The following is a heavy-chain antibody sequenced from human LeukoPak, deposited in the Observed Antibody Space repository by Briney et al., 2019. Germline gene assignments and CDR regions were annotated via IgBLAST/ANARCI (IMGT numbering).Heavy chain of an antibody. Sequence: PSETLSLTCTVSGGSISYYHWSWIRQPPGKGLEWMGYIYYTGSTDYNPSLKSRVTMSVDTSKNQFSLKLSSVTAADTAVYYCARRGYSYGSITFFDYWGQGTLVTVSS. CDR3: ARRGYSYGSITFFDY. D-gene: IGHD5-18*01. J-gene: IGHJ4*02. V-gene: IGHV4-59*08. CDR2: IYYTGST. CDR1: GGSISYYH.